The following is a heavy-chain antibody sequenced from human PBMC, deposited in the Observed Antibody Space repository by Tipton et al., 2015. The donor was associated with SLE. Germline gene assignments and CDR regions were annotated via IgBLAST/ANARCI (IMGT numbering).Heavy chain of an antibody. D-gene: IGHD3-9*01. V-gene: IGHV3-21*01. CDR1: GFTFSSYS. CDR3: AKDGRYFDWLFYFDY. Sequence: GSLRLSCAASGFTFSSYSMNWVRQAPGKGLEWVSSISSSSSYIYYADSVKGRFTISRDNSKNTLFLQMNSLRAEDTAVYYCAKDGRYFDWLFYFDYWGQGTLVTVSS. CDR2: ISSSSSYI. J-gene: IGHJ4*02.